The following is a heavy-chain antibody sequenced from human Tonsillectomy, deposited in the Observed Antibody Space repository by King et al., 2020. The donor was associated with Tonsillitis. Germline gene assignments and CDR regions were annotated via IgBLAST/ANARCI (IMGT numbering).Heavy chain of an antibody. V-gene: IGHV5-51*01. CDR1: GYIFTSYW. J-gene: IGHJ4*02. CDR3: ARQGDHYFGSGSFTD. Sequence: QLVQSGAEVKKPGESLKISCQGSGYIFTSYWIGWVRQMPGKGLEWIGIIHPGDSDTRYSPSFQGQVAISADRSIGTAYLQWSSLKASDTAIYYCARQGDHYFGSGSFTDWGQGTLVTVSS. CDR2: IHPGDSDT. D-gene: IGHD3-10*01.